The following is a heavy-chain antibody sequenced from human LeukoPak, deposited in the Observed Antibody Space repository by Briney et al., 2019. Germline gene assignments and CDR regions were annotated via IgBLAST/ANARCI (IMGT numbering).Heavy chain of an antibody. J-gene: IGHJ4*02. CDR2: IYTSSGAI. D-gene: IGHD3-3*01. CDR1: GFTFSSFS. V-gene: IGHV3-48*01. CDR3: ARDGAWSGPFDY. Sequence: GGSLRLSCAASGFTFSSFSMTWVRQAPGKGLEWVSYIYTSSGAIYYADSVRGRFTISTDSAKNSLYLQMNSLRAEDTAVYYCARDGAWSGPFDYWGQGTLVTVSS.